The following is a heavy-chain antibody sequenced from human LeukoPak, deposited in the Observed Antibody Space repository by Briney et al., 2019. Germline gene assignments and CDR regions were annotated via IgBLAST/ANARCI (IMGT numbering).Heavy chain of an antibody. CDR1: GGSISSYY. Sequence: SETLSLTCTVSGGSISSYYWSWIRQPPGKGLEWIGYIYYSGSTNYNPSLKSRVTISVDTSKNQFSLKLSSVTAADTAVYYCARTEDSSGWYHAFDIWGQGTMVTVSS. J-gene: IGHJ3*02. CDR2: IYYSGST. CDR3: ARTEDSSGWYHAFDI. D-gene: IGHD6-19*01. V-gene: IGHV4-59*01.